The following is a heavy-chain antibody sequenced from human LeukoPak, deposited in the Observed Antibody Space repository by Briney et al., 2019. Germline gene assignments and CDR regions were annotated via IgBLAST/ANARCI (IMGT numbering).Heavy chain of an antibody. CDR3: AREGGFYRPLDY. V-gene: IGHV4-4*02. D-gene: IGHD6-25*01. J-gene: IGHJ4*02. CDR1: GGSVSSTNW. CDR2: VHLDGRT. Sequence: SETLSLTCGVSGGSVSSTNWWTWIRQPPGKGLEWIGEVHLDGRTNFNPSLKSRLTMSVDLSENHVSLKLTSVTAADTAVYYCAREGGFYRPLDYSGQGTLVTVSP.